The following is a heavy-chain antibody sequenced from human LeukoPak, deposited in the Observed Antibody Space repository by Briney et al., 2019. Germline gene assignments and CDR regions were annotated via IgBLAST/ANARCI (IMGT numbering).Heavy chain of an antibody. D-gene: IGHD3-10*01. CDR2: INPITGMT. Sequence: ASVKVSCKASGYISTGNYIHWVRQAPGQGLEWVGRINPITGMTNYAQKFQGRVTMTRDTSITTAYMELSRLTSDDTAVFYCAREVGYSTSYYGRFDPWGQGTLVIVSS. CDR1: GYISTGNY. J-gene: IGHJ5*02. V-gene: IGHV1-2*06. CDR3: AREVGYSTSYYGRFDP.